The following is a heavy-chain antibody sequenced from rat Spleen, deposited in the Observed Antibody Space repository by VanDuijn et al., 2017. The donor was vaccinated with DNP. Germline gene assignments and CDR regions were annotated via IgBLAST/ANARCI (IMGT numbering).Heavy chain of an antibody. Sequence: EVQLMESGGGLVQPGRSLKLSCAASGFTFSDYNMAWVRQAPKKGLEWVATISYDGSTTDYRDSVKGRFTISRDNAKRTLYLQMDSLRSEDTATYYCARPDYWGQGVMVTVSS. V-gene: IGHV5-7*01. J-gene: IGHJ2*01. CDR1: GFTFSDYN. CDR2: ISYDGSTT. CDR3: ARPDY.